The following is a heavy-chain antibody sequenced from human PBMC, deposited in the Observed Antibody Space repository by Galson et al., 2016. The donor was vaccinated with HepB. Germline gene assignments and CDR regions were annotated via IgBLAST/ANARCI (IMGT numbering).Heavy chain of an antibody. CDR1: GFTLRNYA. CDR2: IHGPTPNT. CDR3: TTWLSHHFDY. Sequence: SLRLSCAASGFTLRNYALSWVRRAPGTGLEWVSNIHGPTPNTHYADSVRGRFPIYRDNSRDTLYLQMDSLTAEDSAIYYCTTWLSHHFDYWGQGTRVTVSS. V-gene: IGHV3-23*01. J-gene: IGHJ4*02. D-gene: IGHD6-19*01.